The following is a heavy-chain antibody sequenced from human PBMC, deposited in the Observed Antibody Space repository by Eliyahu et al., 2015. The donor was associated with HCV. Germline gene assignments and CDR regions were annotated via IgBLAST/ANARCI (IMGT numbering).Heavy chain of an antibody. Sequence: QVQLVQSGAEVKKPGASVKVSCKASGYTFTSYGISWVRQAPGQGLEWMGWISAYNGNTNYAQKLQGRVTMTTDTSTSTAYMELRSLRSDDTAVYYCARPRTEDSVVVPAAPFDYWGQGTLVTVSS. D-gene: IGHD2-2*01. J-gene: IGHJ4*02. CDR3: ARPRTEDSVVVPAAPFDY. V-gene: IGHV1-18*01. CDR2: ISAYNGNT. CDR1: GYTFTSYG.